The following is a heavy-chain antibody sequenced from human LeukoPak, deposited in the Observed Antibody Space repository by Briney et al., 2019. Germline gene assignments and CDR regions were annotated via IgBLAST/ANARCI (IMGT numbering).Heavy chain of an antibody. CDR1: GFTVSSNY. CDR3: ARSPRFGEFNS. D-gene: IGHD3-10*02. Sequence: GGSLRLSCAASGFTVSSNYVSWVRQAPGKGLEWVSVIYSGGSTYYADSVKGRITISRDNSKNTLYLQMNSLRPEDTAVYYCARSPRFGEFNSWGQGTLVTVSS. CDR2: IYSGGST. J-gene: IGHJ4*02. V-gene: IGHV3-66*02.